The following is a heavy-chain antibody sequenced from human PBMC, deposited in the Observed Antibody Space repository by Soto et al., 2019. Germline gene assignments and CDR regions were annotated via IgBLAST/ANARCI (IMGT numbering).Heavy chain of an antibody. CDR2: IYYSGST. CDR3: ARLANYDSSGYLIDY. J-gene: IGHJ4*02. Sequence: NPSETLSLTCTVSGGSISSGGYYWSWIRQHPGKGLEWIGYIYYSGSTYYNPSLKSRVTISVDTSKNQFSLKLSSVTAADTAVYYCARLANYDSSGYLIDYWGQGTLVTVSS. D-gene: IGHD3-22*01. V-gene: IGHV4-31*03. CDR1: GGSISSGGYY.